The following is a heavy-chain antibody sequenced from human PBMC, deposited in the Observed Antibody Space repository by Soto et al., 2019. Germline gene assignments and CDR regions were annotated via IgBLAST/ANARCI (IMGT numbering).Heavy chain of an antibody. D-gene: IGHD1-7*01. CDR3: AHSRTTGTTVWYFDL. CDR2: IYWDDDK. V-gene: IGHV2-5*02. J-gene: IGHJ2*01. CDR1: GFSLSTSGVG. Sequence: QITLKESGPTLVKPTQTLTLTCTFSGFSLSTSGVGVGWIRQPPGKALEWLALIYWDDDKRYSPSLKSRLTITKDTSKNQVVLTMTNMDPEDTATYYCAHSRTTGTTVWYFDLWGRGTLVTVSS.